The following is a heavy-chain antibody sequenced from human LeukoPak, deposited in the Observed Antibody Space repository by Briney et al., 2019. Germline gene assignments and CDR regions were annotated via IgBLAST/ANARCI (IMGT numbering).Heavy chain of an antibody. V-gene: IGHV1-2*02. Sequence: GASVKVSCKASGYTFTGYYMHWVRQAPGQGLEWMGWINPNSGGTNYAQKFQGRVTMTRDTSISTAYMELSRLRSEDTAVYYCARDSSSSWYWFDPWGQGTLVTVSS. J-gene: IGHJ5*02. D-gene: IGHD6-13*01. CDR2: INPNSGGT. CDR1: GYTFTGYY. CDR3: ARDSSSSWYWFDP.